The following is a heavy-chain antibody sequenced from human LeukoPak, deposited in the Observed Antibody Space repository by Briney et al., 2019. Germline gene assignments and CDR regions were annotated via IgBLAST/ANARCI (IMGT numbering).Heavy chain of an antibody. CDR2: INPSGGST. CDR3: ARPNYSGSYYRP. D-gene: IGHD1-26*01. Sequence: ASVKVSCKASGYTFTSYYMHWVRQAPGQGLEWMGIINPSGGSTSYAQKFQGRVTMTRNTSISTAYMELSSLRSEDTAVYYCARPNYSGSYYRPWGQGTLVTVSS. CDR1: GYTFTSYY. J-gene: IGHJ4*02. V-gene: IGHV1-46*01.